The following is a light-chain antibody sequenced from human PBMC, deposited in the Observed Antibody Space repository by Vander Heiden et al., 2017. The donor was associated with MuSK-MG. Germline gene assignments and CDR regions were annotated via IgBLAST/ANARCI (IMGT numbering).Light chain of an antibody. CDR2: DVS. CDR3: SSYTSSSTLV. V-gene: IGLV2-14*01. J-gene: IGLJ2*01. CDR1: SSDVGGYNY. Sequence: QSALTQPASVSGSPGQSITISCTGTSSDVGGYNYVSWYQTHPGKAPKLMIYDVSNRPSGVSNRFSGSKSGNTASLTISGLQAEDEADYYCSSYTSSSTLVFGGGTKLTVL.